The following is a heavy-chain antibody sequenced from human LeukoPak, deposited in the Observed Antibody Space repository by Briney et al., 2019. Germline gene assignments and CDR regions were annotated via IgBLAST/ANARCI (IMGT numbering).Heavy chain of an antibody. Sequence: PGGSPRLSCAASGFTFSSYSMNWVRQAPGKGLEWVSYISRSSSTIHYADSVKGRFTISRDNAKSSLFLQMNSLRAEDTAVYYCARDGGATMVRGVATYDSWGQGTLVTVSS. J-gene: IGHJ4*02. D-gene: IGHD3-10*01. CDR1: GFTFSSYS. CDR2: ISRSSSTI. V-gene: IGHV3-48*04. CDR3: ARDGGATMVRGVATYDS.